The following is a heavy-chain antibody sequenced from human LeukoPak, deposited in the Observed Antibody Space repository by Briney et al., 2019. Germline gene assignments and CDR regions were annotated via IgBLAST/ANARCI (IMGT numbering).Heavy chain of an antibody. J-gene: IGHJ5*02. CDR3: ARDVSGSGGYVDWFDP. CDR2: IFYSGST. V-gene: IGHV4-59*01. D-gene: IGHD2-15*01. CDR1: GGSISNYY. Sequence: PSETLSLTCTVSGGSISNYYWSWIRQPPGKGLEWIGYIFYSGSTNYNPSLKSRVTISVDTSKNQFSLKLSSVTAADTAVYYCARDVSGSGGYVDWFDPWGQGTLVTVSS.